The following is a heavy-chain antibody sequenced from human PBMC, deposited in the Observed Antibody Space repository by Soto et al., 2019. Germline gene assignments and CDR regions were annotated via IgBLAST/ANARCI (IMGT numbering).Heavy chain of an antibody. J-gene: IGHJ4*02. V-gene: IGHV3-9*01. D-gene: IGHD5-18*01. CDR1: GFTFDDYA. CDR3: ARGRDQPVDTPMGY. CDR2: ISSRSSYI. Sequence: EVQLVESGGGLVQPGRSLRLSCAASGFTFDDYAMHWVRQAPGKGLEWVSGISSRSSYIDYADSVRGRFTISRDNAKDSLFLRMNSLRAEDTAVYYCARGRDQPVDTPMGYWGQGTLVTVSS.